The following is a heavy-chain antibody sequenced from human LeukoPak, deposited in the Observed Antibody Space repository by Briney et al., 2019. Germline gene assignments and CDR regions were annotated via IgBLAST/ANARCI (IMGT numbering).Heavy chain of an antibody. CDR3: ARAPASSSSFHELDY. CDR1: GFPFSTYG. CDR2: ISPTGDIT. D-gene: IGHD6-13*01. V-gene: IGHV3-23*01. Sequence: GGTLRLSCAASGFPFSTYGMNWVRQAPGKGLEWVSGISPTGDITYYADSVMGRFTISRDNPKSTVYLQMNSLRAEDTAVYYCARAPASSSSFHELDYWGQGTLVTVSS. J-gene: IGHJ4*02.